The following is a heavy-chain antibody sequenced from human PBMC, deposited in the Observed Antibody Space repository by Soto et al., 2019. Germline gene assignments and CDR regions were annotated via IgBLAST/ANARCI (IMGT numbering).Heavy chain of an antibody. CDR3: TRLLTMITFGGVIVKNGMDV. D-gene: IGHD3-16*02. J-gene: IGHJ6*04. CDR1: GFTFSGSA. CDR2: IRSKANSYAT. V-gene: IGHV3-73*01. Sequence: EVQLVESGGGLVQPGGSLKLSCAASGFTFSGSAMHWVRQASGKGLEWVGRIRSKANSYATAYAASVKGRFTISSDDSKNTAYLQMNSLKTEDTAVYYCTRLLTMITFGGVIVKNGMDVWGKGTTVTVSS.